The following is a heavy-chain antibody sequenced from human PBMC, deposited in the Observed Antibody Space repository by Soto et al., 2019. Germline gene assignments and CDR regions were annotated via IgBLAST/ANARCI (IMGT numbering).Heavy chain of an antibody. J-gene: IGHJ4*02. CDR3: ARDTSLYSGSYTFDY. Sequence: QPGGSLRLSCAASGFTFSSYWMSWVRQAPGKGLEWVANIKQDGSEKYYVDSVKGRFTISRDNAKNSLYLQMNSLRAEDTAVYYCARDTSLYSGSYTFDYWGQGTLVTVSS. CDR2: IKQDGSEK. V-gene: IGHV3-7*01. CDR1: GFTFSSYW. D-gene: IGHD1-26*01.